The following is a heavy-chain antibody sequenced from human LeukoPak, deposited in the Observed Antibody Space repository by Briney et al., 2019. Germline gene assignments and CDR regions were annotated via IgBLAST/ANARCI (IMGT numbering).Heavy chain of an antibody. CDR1: TFTFSDYY. CDR2: ISSIVTTI. CDR3: ARSGVAGTWAIDY. Sequence: PGRSLRLSCPASTFTFSDYYMTCIRQAPGKGRECVSYISSIVTTIYYADSVKGRFTISRDNAKNSLYLQTDSLRAEDTAVYYCARSGVAGTWAIDYWGQGTLVTVSS. J-gene: IGHJ4*02. D-gene: IGHD6-19*01. V-gene: IGHV3-11*04.